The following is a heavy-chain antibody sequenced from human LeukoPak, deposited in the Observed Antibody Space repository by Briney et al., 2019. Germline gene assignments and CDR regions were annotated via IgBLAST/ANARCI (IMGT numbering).Heavy chain of an antibody. J-gene: IGHJ6*03. CDR1: GDSISTSSYY. CDR2: IYYSGST. Sequence: PSETLSLTCSVSGDSISTSSYYWGWIRQPPGKGLERIGTIYYSGSTYYNPSLTSRVTISVDTSKNQFSLKLSSVTAADTAVYYCARHKDYYYSYMDVWGKGTTVTISS. CDR3: ARHKDYYYSYMDV. V-gene: IGHV4-39*01.